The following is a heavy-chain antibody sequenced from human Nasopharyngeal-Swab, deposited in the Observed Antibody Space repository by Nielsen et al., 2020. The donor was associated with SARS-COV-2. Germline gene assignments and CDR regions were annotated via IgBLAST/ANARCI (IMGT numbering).Heavy chain of an antibody. D-gene: IGHD2-21*02. V-gene: IGHV1-18*04. CDR1: GYTFTSYG. CDR3: ARLSYCGGDCYWSFIDY. CDR2: ISAYNGNT. J-gene: IGHJ4*02. Sequence: ASVKVSCKASGYTFTSYGISWVRQAPGQGLEWMGWISAYNGNTNYAQKLQGRVTMTTDTSTSTAYMKLRSLRSDDTAVYYCARLSYCGGDCYWSFIDYWGQGTLVTVSS.